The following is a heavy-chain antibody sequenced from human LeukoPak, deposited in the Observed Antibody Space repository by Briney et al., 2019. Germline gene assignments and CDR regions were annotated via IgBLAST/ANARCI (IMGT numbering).Heavy chain of an antibody. V-gene: IGHV1-2*02. CDR3: ARSAVAGDNCFDP. CDR1: GYTFTGYY. D-gene: IGHD6-19*01. J-gene: IGHJ5*02. Sequence: ASVKVSCKASGYTFTGYYMHWVRQAPGQGREGMGLIKPNSGGTNYAQKFQGRVTVTRDTSISTAYMELSRLRSDDTAVDSVARSAVAGDNCFDPWGQGTLVTVSS. CDR2: IKPNSGGT.